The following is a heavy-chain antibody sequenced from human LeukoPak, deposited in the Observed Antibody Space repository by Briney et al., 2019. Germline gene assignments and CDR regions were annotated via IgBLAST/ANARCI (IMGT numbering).Heavy chain of an antibody. V-gene: IGHV1-18*01. CDR1: GYTFTSYC. D-gene: IGHD3-10*01. CDR2: ISAYNGNT. J-gene: IGHJ4*02. Sequence: GASVKVSCKPSGYTFTSYCISWVRQAPGQGLEWMGWISAYNGNTNYAQKLQGRVTMTTEPSTSTAYMELRSLRSDDTAVYYCARHKVGVRGHFDYWGQGTLVTVSS. CDR3: ARHKVGVRGHFDY.